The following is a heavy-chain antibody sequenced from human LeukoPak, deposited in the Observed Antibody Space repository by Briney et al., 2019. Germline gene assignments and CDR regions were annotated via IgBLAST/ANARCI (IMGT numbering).Heavy chain of an antibody. CDR1: GGSVSSGISY. Sequence: PSETLSLTCSVSGGSVSSGISYWSWIRQPPGEGLEWIAYISDSGGSDYNPSLRGRVTISLDTSKNQFSLRLTSVTAADTAVYYCARWYCSGGTCFHLDDWGQGTLVTVSS. D-gene: IGHD2-15*01. CDR3: ARWYCSGGTCFHLDD. J-gene: IGHJ4*02. CDR2: ISDSGGS. V-gene: IGHV4-61*01.